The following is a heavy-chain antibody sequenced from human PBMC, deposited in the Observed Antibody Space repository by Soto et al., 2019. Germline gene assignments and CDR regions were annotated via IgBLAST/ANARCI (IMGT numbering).Heavy chain of an antibody. D-gene: IGHD5-18*01. J-gene: IGHJ4*02. Sequence: GGSLRLSCAASGFTFSIHAMTWVRQAPGKGLEWVSTISGSGDTTYYTDSVKGRFTISRDNSKNTLYLQMNSLRADDTAVYYCANGYRTKFDHWGQGTLVTVSS. CDR3: ANGYRTKFDH. CDR1: GFTFSIHA. CDR2: ISGSGDTT. V-gene: IGHV3-23*01.